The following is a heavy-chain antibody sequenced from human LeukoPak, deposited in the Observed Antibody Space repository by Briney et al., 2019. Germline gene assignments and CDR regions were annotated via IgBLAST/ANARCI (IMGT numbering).Heavy chain of an antibody. Sequence: PGGSLRLSCAASGFTFSDYYMSWIRQAPGKGLEWVSYISSSGSTIYYADSVKGRFTISRDNAKNSLYLQMNSLRAEDTAVYYCARGGGDSSSWYKRDNWFDPWGQGTLVTVSS. CDR2: ISSSGSTI. J-gene: IGHJ5*02. CDR3: ARGGGDSSSWYKRDNWFDP. D-gene: IGHD6-13*01. CDR1: GFTFSDYY. V-gene: IGHV3-11*04.